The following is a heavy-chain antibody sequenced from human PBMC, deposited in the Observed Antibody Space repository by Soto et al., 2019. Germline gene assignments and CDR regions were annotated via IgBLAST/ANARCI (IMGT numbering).Heavy chain of an antibody. CDR1: GFIFPRYA. J-gene: IGHJ4*02. CDR2: IVVDNDNT. CDR3: AVPVPGDCSSSTCSPRHCFDY. D-gene: IGHD2-2*01. V-gene: IGHV1-58*01. Sequence: AVQVSCKASGFIFPRYAVQWVRQAHAQRLDGIEWIVVDNDNTNYAKKFQERVTVNRDMSTSTAYMGLSSLRSEEAAGYYCAVPVPGDCSSSTCSPRHCFDYWGQGTLVTVSS.